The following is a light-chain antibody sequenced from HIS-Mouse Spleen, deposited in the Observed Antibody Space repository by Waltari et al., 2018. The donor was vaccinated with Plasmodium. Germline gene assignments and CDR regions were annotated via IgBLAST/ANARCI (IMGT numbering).Light chain of an antibody. Sequence: SYELTQPPSVSVSPGQTARITCSGDALPKKYAYWYQQKSGQAPVLVIYQDSKRPSGIPQRLPGSNSGNTATLTISETQAMDEADYYCQAWDSSTVVFGGGTKLTVL. J-gene: IGLJ2*01. CDR1: ALPKKY. V-gene: IGLV3-1*01. CDR2: QDS. CDR3: QAWDSSTVV.